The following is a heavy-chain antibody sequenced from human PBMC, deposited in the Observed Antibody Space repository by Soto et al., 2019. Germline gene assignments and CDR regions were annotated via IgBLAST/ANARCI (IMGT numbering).Heavy chain of an antibody. CDR2: SNYSGIT. CDR3: ARDARLYYDFWSGPLGPYYYYGMDV. CDR1: GCPISNDDYS. D-gene: IGHD3-3*01. V-gene: IGHV4-31*02. J-gene: IGHJ6*02. Sequence: SETLALTCAVSGCPISNDDYSWSWIRQRPGKGRDWNRSSNYSGITYYNPSLKSRVTISVDTSKNQFSLRLSSVTAADTAVYYCARDARLYYDFWSGPLGPYYYYGMDVWGQGTTVTVSS.